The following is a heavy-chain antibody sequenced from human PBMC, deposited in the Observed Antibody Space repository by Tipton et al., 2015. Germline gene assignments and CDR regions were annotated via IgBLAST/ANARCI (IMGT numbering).Heavy chain of an antibody. CDR2: VYHTGTT. V-gene: IGHV4-4*02. Sequence: TLSLTCSVFGGSITTINWCTWVRQPPGKGLEWIGEVYHTGTTNYNPSLKSRVTISVDTSKNQFSLKLSSVTAADTAVYYCARLFYSTSWYWFDPWGQGTLVTVSS. CDR1: GGSITTINW. CDR3: ARLFYSTSWYWFDP. D-gene: IGHD6-13*01. J-gene: IGHJ5*02.